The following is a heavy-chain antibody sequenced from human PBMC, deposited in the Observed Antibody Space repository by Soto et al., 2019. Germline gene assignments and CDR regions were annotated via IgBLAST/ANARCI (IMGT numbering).Heavy chain of an antibody. Sequence: EVQLLGSGGGLVQPGGSLRLSCAASGFTFSSYAMSWVRQAPGKGLEWVSSVNDGGGATYYADSVRGRFTSSRDSSKNTLNLQLNSLIAEDTAVYYCGKEGDGNNRGVYAYWGQGTLVIVSS. V-gene: IGHV3-23*01. CDR1: GFTFSSYA. CDR3: GKEGDGNNRGVYAY. D-gene: IGHD2-8*01. CDR2: VNDGGGAT. J-gene: IGHJ4*02.